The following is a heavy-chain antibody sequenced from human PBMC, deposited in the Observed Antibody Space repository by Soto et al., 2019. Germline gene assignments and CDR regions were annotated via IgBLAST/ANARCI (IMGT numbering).Heavy chain of an antibody. J-gene: IGHJ6*02. Sequence: SETLSLTCTVSGGSISSYYWSWIRQPPGKGLEWIGYIYYSGSTNYNPSLKSRVTISVDTSKNQFSLKLSSVTAADTAVYYCARVRWELLLNYYYGMDVWGQGTTVTVSS. CDR1: GGSISSYY. CDR2: IYYSGST. D-gene: IGHD1-26*01. V-gene: IGHV4-59*01. CDR3: ARVRWELLLNYYYGMDV.